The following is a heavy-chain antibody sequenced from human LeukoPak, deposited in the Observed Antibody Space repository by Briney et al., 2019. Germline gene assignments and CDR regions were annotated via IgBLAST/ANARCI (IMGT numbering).Heavy chain of an antibody. CDR2: ISGSGGST. J-gene: IGHJ3*02. CDR1: GFTFSSYA. V-gene: IGHV3-23*01. CDR3: AKSLAARDDAFDI. D-gene: IGHD6-6*01. Sequence: GGSLRLSCAASGFTFSSYAMSWVRQAPGKGLEWVSAISGSGGSTYYADSVKGRFTISRDKSKNTLCLQMNSLRAEDTAVYYCAKSLAARDDAFDIWGQGTMVTVSS.